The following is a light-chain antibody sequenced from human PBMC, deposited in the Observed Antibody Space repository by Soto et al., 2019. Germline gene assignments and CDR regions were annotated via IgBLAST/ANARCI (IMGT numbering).Light chain of an antibody. J-gene: IGKJ1*01. CDR2: GAS. Sequence: EIVMTQSPATLSVSPGERATLSCRASQSVSSNLACYQQKPGQAPRLLIYGASTRATGIPARFSGSGSGTDFTLTISSLEPEDFAVHYCQQRTNWPRTFGQGTKVDIK. CDR1: QSVSSN. CDR3: QQRTNWPRT. V-gene: IGKV3-15*01.